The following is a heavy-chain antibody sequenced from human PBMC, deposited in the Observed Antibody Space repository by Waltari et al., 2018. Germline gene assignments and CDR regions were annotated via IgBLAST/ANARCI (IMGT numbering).Heavy chain of an antibody. V-gene: IGHV3-23*01. Sequence: EVQLLESWGGLVQPGGSLRLSWAASGFTFSSYSMTWVRQAPGKGLDWVSAISGSGGSTYYADAVKGRFTISRDNSKNTLYLQMNSLRAEDTAVYYCAKNSGWTGNYWGQGTLVTVSS. D-gene: IGHD6-19*01. CDR2: ISGSGGST. J-gene: IGHJ4*02. CDR1: GFTFSSYS. CDR3: AKNSGWTGNY.